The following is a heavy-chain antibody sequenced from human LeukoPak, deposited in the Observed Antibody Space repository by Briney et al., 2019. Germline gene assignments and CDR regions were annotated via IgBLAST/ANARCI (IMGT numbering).Heavy chain of an antibody. V-gene: IGHV3-64*01. CDR2: ISANGSST. D-gene: IGHD6-13*01. Sequence: PGRSLRLSCAASGFTFSGYPMHWVRQAPGKGLEYLSGISANGSSTYYANSVKGRFTISRDNSKNTLYLQMGSLRPEDMAVYYCARDGSNWDFDYWGQGTLVTVSS. CDR3: ARDGSNWDFDY. CDR1: GFTFSGYP. J-gene: IGHJ4*02.